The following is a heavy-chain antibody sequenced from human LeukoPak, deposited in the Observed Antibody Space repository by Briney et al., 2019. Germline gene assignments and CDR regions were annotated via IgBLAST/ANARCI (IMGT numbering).Heavy chain of an antibody. Sequence: PSETLSLTCTVSGGSISSSSYYWGWIRQPPGKGLEWIGGIYYSGSTYYNPSLKSRVTISVDTSKNQFSLKLSSVTAADTAVYYCARRVYGENAQFDYWGQGTLVTVSS. CDR2: IYYSGST. CDR1: GGSISSSSYY. J-gene: IGHJ4*02. D-gene: IGHD4-17*01. V-gene: IGHV4-39*01. CDR3: ARRVYGENAQFDY.